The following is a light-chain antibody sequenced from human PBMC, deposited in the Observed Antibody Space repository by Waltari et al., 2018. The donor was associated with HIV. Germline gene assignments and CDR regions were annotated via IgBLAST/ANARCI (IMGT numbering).Light chain of an antibody. CDR2: DVS. J-gene: IGLJ2*01. CDR3: CSYSSSGTVL. V-gene: IGLV2-14*03. Sequence: HSVLTQPASMSGSLGQSITIACLGSSNDVGGFTYVSWYQQSPDKAPRLVSCDVSNRPSGVSVRFSGSKSGSAASLTISVLQPEDDADYYCCSYSSSGTVLFGGGTRLTVL. CDR1: SNDVGGFTY.